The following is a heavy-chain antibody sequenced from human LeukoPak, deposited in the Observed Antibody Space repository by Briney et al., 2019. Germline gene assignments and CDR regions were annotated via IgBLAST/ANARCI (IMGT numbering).Heavy chain of an antibody. CDR3: ARSRITMVRGVIITRFGVDP. D-gene: IGHD3-10*01. Sequence: ASVTVSFTSSGYTFTIYGINWVRQAPGQGREWMGWMNPNSGNTGYAQKFQGRVTMTRNTSISTAYMELSSLRSEDTAVYYCARSRITMVRGVIITRFGVDPWGQGTLVTVSS. J-gene: IGHJ5*02. CDR1: GYTFTIYG. V-gene: IGHV1-8*01. CDR2: MNPNSGNT.